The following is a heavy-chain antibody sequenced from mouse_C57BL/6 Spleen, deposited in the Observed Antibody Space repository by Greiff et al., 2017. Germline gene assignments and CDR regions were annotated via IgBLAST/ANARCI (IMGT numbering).Heavy chain of an antibody. CDR3: ARTTTVVAHWYFDV. Sequence: QVQLQQSGAELVKPGASVKISCKASGYAFSSYWMNWVKQRPGKGLEWIGQIYPGDGATNYNGKFKGKATLTADKSSSTAYMQLSSLTSEDSAVYFCARTTTVVAHWYFDVWGTGTTVTVSS. J-gene: IGHJ1*03. CDR1: GYAFSSYW. D-gene: IGHD1-1*01. CDR2: IYPGDGAT. V-gene: IGHV1-80*01.